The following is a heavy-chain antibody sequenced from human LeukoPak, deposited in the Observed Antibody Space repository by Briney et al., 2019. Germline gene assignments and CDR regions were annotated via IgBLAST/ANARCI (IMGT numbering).Heavy chain of an antibody. CDR1: GYSFTSYW. CDR3: ARHWGSGWYPSRDNWFDP. Sequence: GESLKISCKGSGYSFTSYWIGWVRQMPGKGLEWMGIINPEDSDTTYSPSFQGQVTISADKSISTAYLQWSSLKASDTAMYYCARHWGSGWYPSRDNWFDPWGQGTLVTVSS. V-gene: IGHV5-51*01. CDR2: INPEDSDT. D-gene: IGHD6-19*01. J-gene: IGHJ5*02.